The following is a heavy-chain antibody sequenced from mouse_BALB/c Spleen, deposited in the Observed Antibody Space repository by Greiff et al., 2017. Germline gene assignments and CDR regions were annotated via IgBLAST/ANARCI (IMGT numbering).Heavy chain of an antibody. V-gene: IGHV1-7*01. CDR1: GYTFTSYW. J-gene: IGHJ2*01. CDR3: ARRGWLPYFDY. CDR2: INPSTGYT. D-gene: IGHD2-3*01. Sequence: VQRVESGAELAKPGASVKMSCKASGYTFTSYWMHWVKQRPGQGLEWIGYINPSTGYTEYNQKFKDKATLTADKSSSTAYMQLSSLTSEDSAVYYCARRGWLPYFDYWGQGTTLTVSS.